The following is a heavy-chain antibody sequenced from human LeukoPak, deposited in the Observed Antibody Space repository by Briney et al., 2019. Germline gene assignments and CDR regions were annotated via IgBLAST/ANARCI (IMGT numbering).Heavy chain of an antibody. Sequence: GGSLRLSXAASGFTFSGYWMSWVRQVSGKGLEWVANINQDGSIIHYVDSAKGRFTISRDNAKNSLYLQMNYLRAEDTALYYCATSDDSSGSDWGQGTLVTVSS. CDR1: GFTFSGYW. V-gene: IGHV3-7*01. D-gene: IGHD3-22*01. J-gene: IGHJ4*02. CDR2: INQDGSII. CDR3: ATSDDSSGSD.